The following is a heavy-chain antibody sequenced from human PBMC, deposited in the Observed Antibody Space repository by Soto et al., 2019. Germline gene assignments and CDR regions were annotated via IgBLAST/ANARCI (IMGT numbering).Heavy chain of an antibody. CDR1: GDSFNDYY. V-gene: IGHV1-2*04. CDR3: ARESGGATATLDYYYFYMDV. D-gene: IGHD5-12*01. J-gene: IGHJ6*03. Sequence: QVQLVQSGAEVRKPGASVTVSCRSSGDSFNDYYIHWVRQAPGQGFEWMGWINPNGGVTKYAQKCQGWVSITRDTSIRTVYMQLSRLRSDYTAVYYCARESGGATATLDYYYFYMDVWGTGTTVTVSS. CDR2: INPNGGVT.